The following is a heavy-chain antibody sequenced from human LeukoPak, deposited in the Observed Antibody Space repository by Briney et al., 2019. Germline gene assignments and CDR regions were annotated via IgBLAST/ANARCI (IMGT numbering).Heavy chain of an antibody. CDR3: ARAKRNGFDI. CDR1: GFTFSDYN. CDR2: ISSSGSTI. Sequence: GGFLRLSCAASGFTFSDYNMNWVRQAPGKGLEWVSYISSSGSTIYYADSVKGRFTISRDNAKNSLYLQMNSLRAEDTAVYYCARAKRNGFDIWGQGTMVTVSS. V-gene: IGHV3-48*01. J-gene: IGHJ3*02.